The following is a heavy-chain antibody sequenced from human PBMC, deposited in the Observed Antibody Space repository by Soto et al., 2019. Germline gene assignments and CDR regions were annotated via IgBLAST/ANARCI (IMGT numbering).Heavy chain of an antibody. Sequence: EVQLLESGGGLVQPGGPLRLSCAAPGSTFSSYAMSWVRQAPGKGLEWVSAISGSGGSTYYADSVKGRFTISRDNSKNTLYLQMNSLRAEDTAVYYCAKANHELAATEYWGQGTLVTVSS. CDR2: ISGSGGST. CDR3: AKANHELAATEY. J-gene: IGHJ4*02. V-gene: IGHV3-23*01. CDR1: GSTFSSYA. D-gene: IGHD2-15*01.